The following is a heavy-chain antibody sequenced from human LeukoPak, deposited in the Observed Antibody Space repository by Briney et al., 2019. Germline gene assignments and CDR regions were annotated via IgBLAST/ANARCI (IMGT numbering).Heavy chain of an antibody. CDR2: INHSGST. Sequence: PSETLSLTCAVYGGSFSGYYWSWIRQPPGKGLEWIGEINHSGSTNYNPSLKSRVTISVDTSKNQFSLKLSSVTAADTAVYYCARSKRAPRSYYDYWGQGTLVTVSS. CDR3: ARSKRAPRSYYDY. CDR1: GGSFSGYY. J-gene: IGHJ4*02. V-gene: IGHV4-34*01.